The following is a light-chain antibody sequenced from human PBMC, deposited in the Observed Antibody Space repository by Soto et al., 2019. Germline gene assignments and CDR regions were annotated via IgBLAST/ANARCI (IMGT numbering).Light chain of an antibody. J-gene: IGKJ1*01. CDR2: GAS. V-gene: IGKV3-15*01. CDR1: QSVGGN. CDR3: QQFNTWPRT. Sequence: EIVMTQSPATPSVSPGERVTFSCRASQSVGGNLAWYQQKPGQPPRLLIYGASTRATAFPARFGGSGSGTEFTLTISSLQSEDFAVYYCQQFNTWPRTFGQGTKVDIK.